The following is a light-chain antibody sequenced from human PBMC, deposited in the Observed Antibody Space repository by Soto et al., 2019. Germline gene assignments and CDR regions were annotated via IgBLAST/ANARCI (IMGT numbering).Light chain of an antibody. J-gene: IGLJ2*01. V-gene: IGLV2-14*01. CDR3: SSYTSANSLI. Sequence: ALTQPASVSGSLGQSITISCTGGSTDIGDYKFVSWYRQRPGKAPQLVIYEVTNRPSEISSRCTGSKSGSTASLTISGLQPADEADYYCSSYTSANSLIFGGGTKLTVL. CDR2: EVT. CDR1: STDIGDYKF.